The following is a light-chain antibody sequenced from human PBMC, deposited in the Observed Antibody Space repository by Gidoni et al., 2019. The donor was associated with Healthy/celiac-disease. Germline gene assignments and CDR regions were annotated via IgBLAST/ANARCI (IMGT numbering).Light chain of an antibody. Sequence: EIVLTPSPGTLSLSPGERATLSSRASQSGSSSYLAWYQQKPGQAPRLLIYGASSRATGIPDRFSGSGSGTDFTLTISRLEPEDFAVYYCQQYGSSPRYTFXQXTKLEIK. J-gene: IGKJ2*01. CDR1: QSGSSSY. V-gene: IGKV3-20*01. CDR3: QQYGSSPRYT. CDR2: GAS.